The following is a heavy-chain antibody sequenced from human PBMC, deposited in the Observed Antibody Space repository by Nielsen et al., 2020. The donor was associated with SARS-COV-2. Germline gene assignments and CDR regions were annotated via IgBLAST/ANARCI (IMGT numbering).Heavy chain of an antibody. Sequence: GESLKISCAASGFTFSSYAMSWVRQAPGRGLEWVSAISANIGSTTYADSVKCRFTISRDNSKSSLYLEMYSLRAENTAVCFCAKAPGGSSWSDLLFDYWGQGILVTVSS. CDR2: ISANIGST. CDR1: GFTFSSYA. CDR3: AKAPGGSSWSDLLFDY. V-gene: IGHV3-23*01. D-gene: IGHD6-13*01. J-gene: IGHJ4*02.